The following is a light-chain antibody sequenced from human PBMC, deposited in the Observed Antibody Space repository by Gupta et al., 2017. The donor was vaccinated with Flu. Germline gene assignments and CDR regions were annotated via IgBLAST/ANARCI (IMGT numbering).Light chain of an antibody. Sequence: QSLLTQPPSVSAAPGPMVTISCSGSRSNIGEKYVAWYQQLPGTAPKLLIYEEYKRPSGIPDRFSASKSGTSATLAITGLQTVDEADYFCGAWDISLSACVLGGGTRFTVL. CDR3: GAWDISLSACV. J-gene: IGLJ3*02. CDR1: RSNIGEKY. V-gene: IGLV1-51*02. CDR2: EEY.